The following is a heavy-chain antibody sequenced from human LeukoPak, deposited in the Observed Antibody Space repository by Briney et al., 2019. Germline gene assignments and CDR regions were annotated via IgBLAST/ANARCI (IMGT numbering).Heavy chain of an antibody. V-gene: IGHV1-2*02. D-gene: IGHD2-2*02. Sequence: ASVKVSCKASGYIFTGYYMHWVRQAPGQGLEWMGWINPNSGGTNYAQKFQGRVTMTRDTSISTTYMELSRLRSDDTAMYYCARDHYTGYTGDSDFDYWGQGTLVTVSS. CDR2: INPNSGGT. CDR1: GYIFTGYY. CDR3: ARDHYTGYTGDSDFDY. J-gene: IGHJ4*02.